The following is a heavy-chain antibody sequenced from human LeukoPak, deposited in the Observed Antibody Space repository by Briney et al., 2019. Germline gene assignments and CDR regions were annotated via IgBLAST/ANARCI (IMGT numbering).Heavy chain of an antibody. J-gene: IGHJ4*02. Sequence: GGSLRLSCAASGFTFSSYWMSWVRQAPGKGLEWVANIKQDGSEKYYVDSVKGRFTISRDNAKNSLYLQMNSLRAEDTAVYYCARLYGDYGRGAFDYWGQGTLVTVSS. CDR3: ARLYGDYGRGAFDY. CDR1: GFTFSSYW. CDR2: IKQDGSEK. V-gene: IGHV3-7*01. D-gene: IGHD4-17*01.